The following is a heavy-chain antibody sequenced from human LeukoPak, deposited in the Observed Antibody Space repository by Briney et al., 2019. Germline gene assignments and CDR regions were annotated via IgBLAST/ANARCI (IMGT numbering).Heavy chain of an antibody. D-gene: IGHD3-10*01. Sequence: SETLSLTCAVSGGSISSTNWWSWVRQPPGKGLEWIGEIYHSGYSNYNASLGSRVTISVDTSKNQSSLKLTSVTAADTAVYYCARAYGSGSYLYLDYWGQGTLVTVSS. CDR1: GGSISSTNW. V-gene: IGHV4-4*02. J-gene: IGHJ4*02. CDR3: ARAYGSGSYLYLDY. CDR2: IYHSGYS.